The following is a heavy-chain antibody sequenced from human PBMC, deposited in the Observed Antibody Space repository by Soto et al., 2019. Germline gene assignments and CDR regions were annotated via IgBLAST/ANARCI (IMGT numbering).Heavy chain of an antibody. CDR3: ARGLGARGSSSWYYFDY. CDR2: ISYDGSNK. CDR1: GFTFGSYA. D-gene: IGHD6-13*01. J-gene: IGHJ4*02. Sequence: GGSLRLSCAASGFTFGSYAMHWVRQAPGKGLEWVAVISYDGSNKYYADSVKGRFTISRDNSKNTLYLQMNSLRAEDTAVYYCARGLGARGSSSWYYFDYWGQGTLVTVSS. V-gene: IGHV3-30-3*01.